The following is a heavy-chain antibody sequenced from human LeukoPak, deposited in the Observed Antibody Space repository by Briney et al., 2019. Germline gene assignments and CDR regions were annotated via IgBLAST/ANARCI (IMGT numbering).Heavy chain of an antibody. J-gene: IGHJ5*02. D-gene: IGHD3-22*01. V-gene: IGHV4-30-2*01. CDR2: IYHSGST. Sequence: SETLSLTCAVSGGSISSGGYSWSWIRQPPGTGLEWIGYIYHSGSTYYNPSLKSRVTISVDRSKNQFSPKLSSVTAADTAVYYCARVHYDSSGYYYVRGSNWFDPWGQGTLVTVSS. CDR1: GGSISSGGYS. CDR3: ARVHYDSSGYYYVRGSNWFDP.